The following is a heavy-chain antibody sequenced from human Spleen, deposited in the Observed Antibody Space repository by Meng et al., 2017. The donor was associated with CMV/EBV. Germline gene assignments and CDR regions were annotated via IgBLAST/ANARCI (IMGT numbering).Heavy chain of an antibody. CDR1: RFTLSDYY. J-gene: IGHJ3*02. Sequence: GGSLRLSCTASRFTLSDYYMSWIRQAPGKGLEWISYISNSGTTIYYADSVKGRFTISRDNAKNSLYLQMNSLRAEDTAVYYCANSPDAFDIWGQGTMVTVSS. CDR2: ISNSGTTI. CDR3: ANSPDAFDI. V-gene: IGHV3-11*01. D-gene: IGHD2/OR15-2a*01.